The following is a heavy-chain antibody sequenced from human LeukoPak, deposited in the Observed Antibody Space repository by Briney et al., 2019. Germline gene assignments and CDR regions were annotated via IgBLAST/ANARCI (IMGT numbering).Heavy chain of an antibody. CDR2: ISSSGSTI. CDR3: ATLATAGVYY. Sequence: PGGSLRLSCAASGFTFSSYEMNWVRQAPGKGLEWVSYISSSGSTIYYADSVKGRFTISRDNAKNTLYLQMNSLRAEDTAVYYCATLATAGVYYWGQGTLVTVSS. CDR1: GFTFSSYE. V-gene: IGHV3-48*03. J-gene: IGHJ4*02.